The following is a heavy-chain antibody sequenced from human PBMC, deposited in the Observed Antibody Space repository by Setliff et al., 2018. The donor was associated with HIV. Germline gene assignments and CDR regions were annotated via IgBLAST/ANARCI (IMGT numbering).Heavy chain of an antibody. CDR2: INHSGST. CDR3: AGGPGTTSIDY. CDR1: GGSFSGYY. V-gene: IGHV4-34*01. J-gene: IGHJ4*02. Sequence: NPSETLSLTCAVYGGSFSGYYWSWIRQPPGKGLEWIGEINHSGSTNYNMSLWSRVTISLDASRNQFSLELISVTAADTAVYYCAGGPGTTSIDYWAQGTLVTVPQ. D-gene: IGHD1-26*01.